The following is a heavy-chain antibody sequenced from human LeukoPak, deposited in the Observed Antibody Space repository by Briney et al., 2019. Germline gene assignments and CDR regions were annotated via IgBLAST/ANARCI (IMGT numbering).Heavy chain of an antibody. CDR1: GGSISSGDYY. CDR2: IYYSGST. Sequence: PSETLSLTCTVSGGSISSGDYYWSWIRQPPGKGLEWIGYIYYSGSTYYNPSLKSRVTISVDTSKNQFSLKLSSVTAADTAVYYCARVDPKDYDILTGGRYFDLWGRGTLVTVSS. D-gene: IGHD3-9*01. J-gene: IGHJ2*01. V-gene: IGHV4-30-4*01. CDR3: ARVDPKDYDILTGGRYFDL.